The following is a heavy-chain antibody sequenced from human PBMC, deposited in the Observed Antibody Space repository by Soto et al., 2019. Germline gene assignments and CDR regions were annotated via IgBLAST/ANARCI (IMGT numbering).Heavy chain of an antibody. D-gene: IGHD1-1*01. Sequence: PSEPLSLTCTVSGASISGFYWSWIRKSAGKGLEWIGRIYATGTTDYSPSLKSRVMMSVDTSKKQFSLKLRSVTAADTAVYYCVRDGTKTLRDWFDPWGQGISVTVSS. CDR2: IYATGTT. CDR3: VRDGTKTLRDWFDP. CDR1: GASISGFY. J-gene: IGHJ5*02. V-gene: IGHV4-4*07.